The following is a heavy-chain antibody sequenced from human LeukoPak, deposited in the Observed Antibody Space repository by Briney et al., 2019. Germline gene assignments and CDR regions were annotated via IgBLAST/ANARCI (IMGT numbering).Heavy chain of an antibody. Sequence: GGSLRLSCAASGFTFSSYAMSWVRQAPGKGLEWVSAISGSGGSTYYADSLKGRFTISRDNSKNTLYLQMNSLRAEDTAVYYCAHPTEYSSSWYGNWFDPWGQGTLVTVSS. V-gene: IGHV3-23*01. CDR2: ISGSGGST. CDR3: AHPTEYSSSWYGNWFDP. CDR1: GFTFSSYA. J-gene: IGHJ5*02. D-gene: IGHD6-13*01.